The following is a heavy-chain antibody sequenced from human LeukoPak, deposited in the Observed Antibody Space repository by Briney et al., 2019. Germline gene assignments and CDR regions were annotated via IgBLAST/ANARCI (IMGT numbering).Heavy chain of an antibody. J-gene: IGHJ6*02. D-gene: IGHD2-8*01. V-gene: IGHV3-7*03. CDR3: ARDQALMVYALYGMDV. CDR2: IKQDGSEK. CDR1: GFTFSSYW. Sequence: GGSLRLSCAASGFTFSSYWMSWVRQAPGKGLEWVANIKQDGSEKYYVDSVKGRFTISRDNAKNSLYLQMNSLRAEDTAVYYCARDQALMVYALYGMDVWGQGTTVTVSS.